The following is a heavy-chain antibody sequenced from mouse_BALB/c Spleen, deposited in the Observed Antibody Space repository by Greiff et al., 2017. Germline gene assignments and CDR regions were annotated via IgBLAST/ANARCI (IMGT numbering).Heavy chain of an antibody. D-gene: IGHD1-2*01. CDR3: ARGDYGYGFAY. CDR2: ISSGGST. V-gene: IGHV5-6-5*01. CDR1: GFTFSSYA. Sequence: EVKLVESGGGLVKPGGSLKLSCAASGFTFSSYAMSWVRQTPEKRLEWVASISSGGSTYYPDSVKGRFTISRDNARNILYLQMSSLRSEDTAMYYCARGDYGYGFAYWGQGTLVTVSA. J-gene: IGHJ3*01.